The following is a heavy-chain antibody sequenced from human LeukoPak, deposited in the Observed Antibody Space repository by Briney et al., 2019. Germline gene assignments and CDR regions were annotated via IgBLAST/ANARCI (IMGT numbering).Heavy chain of an antibody. CDR1: GGSISSGNYY. CDR2: IYTSGST. D-gene: IGHD6-13*01. J-gene: IGHJ4*02. V-gene: IGHV4-61*02. CDR3: ARGAGYSSSWYGGDY. Sequence: PSETLSLTCTVSGGSISSGNYYWSWIRQPAGKGLEWIGRIYTSGSTNYNPSLKSRVTISVDTSKNQFSLKLSSVTAADTAVYYCARGAGYSSSWYGGDYWGQGTLVTVSS.